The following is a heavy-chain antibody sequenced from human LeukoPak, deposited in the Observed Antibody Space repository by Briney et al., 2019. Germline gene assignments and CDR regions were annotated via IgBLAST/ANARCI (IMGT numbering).Heavy chain of an antibody. CDR1: GGSISNYY. D-gene: IGHD6-6*01. J-gene: IGHJ3*01. CDR2: IYYSGST. Sequence: KASETLSLTCTVSGGSISNYYWSWIRQPPGKGLEWIGYIYYSGSTLYNLSLKSQVTISVDTSKNQFSLKLSSVTDADTAVYHCARVRVWDAFDVWGQGTMVTVSS. CDR3: ARVRVWDAFDV. V-gene: IGHV4-59*01.